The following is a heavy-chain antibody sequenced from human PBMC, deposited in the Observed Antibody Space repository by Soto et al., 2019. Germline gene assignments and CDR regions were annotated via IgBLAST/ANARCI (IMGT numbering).Heavy chain of an antibody. D-gene: IGHD2-2*01. V-gene: IGHV4-4*02. J-gene: IGHJ1*01. CDR1: GGSISSNKW. CDR2: IYHSGST. CDR3: ARDDHIVVVPTSLGAMDV. Sequence: SETLSLTCAVYGGSISSNKWWSWVRQPPGKGLEWIGEIYHSGSTNYNPSLKSRVTISLDKSKNQFSLKLTSVTAADSAVYYCARDDHIVVVPTSLGAMDVWGQGTLVTVSS.